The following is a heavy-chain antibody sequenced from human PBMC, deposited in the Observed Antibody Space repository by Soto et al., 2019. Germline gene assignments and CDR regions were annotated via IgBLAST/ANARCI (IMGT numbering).Heavy chain of an antibody. CDR3: ARDREAAAAWFDP. CDR1: GGTFSSYA. Sequence: SGKVSCKASGGTFSSYAISWVRQAPGQGLEWMGGIIPIFGTANYAQKFQGRVTITADESTSTAYMELSSLRSEDTAVYYCARDREAAAAWFDPWGQGTLVTVSS. D-gene: IGHD6-13*01. CDR2: IIPIFGTA. J-gene: IGHJ5*02. V-gene: IGHV1-69*13.